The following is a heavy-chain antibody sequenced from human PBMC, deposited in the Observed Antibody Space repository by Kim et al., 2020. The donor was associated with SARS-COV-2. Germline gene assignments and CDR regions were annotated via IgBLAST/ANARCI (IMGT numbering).Heavy chain of an antibody. V-gene: IGHV4-4*02. CDR1: GGSISSSNW. CDR3: ARGTRGWFGEVPDAFDI. Sequence: SETLSLTCAVSGGSISSSNWWSWVRQPPGKGLEWIGEIYHSGSTNYNPSLKSRVTISVDKSKNQFSLKLSSVTAADTAVYYCARGTRGWFGEVPDAFDIWGQGTMVTVSS. CDR2: IYHSGST. J-gene: IGHJ3*02. D-gene: IGHD3-10*01.